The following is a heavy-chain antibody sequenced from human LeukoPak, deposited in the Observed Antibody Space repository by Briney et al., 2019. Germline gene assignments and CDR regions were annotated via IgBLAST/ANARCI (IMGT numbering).Heavy chain of an antibody. CDR3: ARVYGSGYDFRGAFDI. V-gene: IGHV4-4*02. CDR2: IYHSGST. D-gene: IGHD5-12*01. J-gene: IGHJ3*02. Sequence: SGTLSLTRAVSGGSISSSNWWSWVRQPPGKGLEWIGEIYHSGSTNYNPSLKSRVTISVDKSKNQFSLKLSSVTAADTAVYYCARVYGSGYDFRGAFDIWGQGTMVTVSS. CDR1: GGSISSSNW.